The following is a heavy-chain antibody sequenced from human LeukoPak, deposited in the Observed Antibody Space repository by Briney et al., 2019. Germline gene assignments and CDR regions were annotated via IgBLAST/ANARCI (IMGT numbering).Heavy chain of an antibody. V-gene: IGHV1-69*05. CDR1: GGTFSSYA. CDR3: ARAGYDSSGYYHGYFDY. CDR2: IIPIFGTA. Sequence: SVKVSCKASGGTFSSYAISWVRQAPGQGLEWMGGIIPIFGTANYAQKFQGRVTITTDESTSTAYMELSSLRSEVTAVYYCARAGYDSSGYYHGYFDYWGQGTLVTVSS. J-gene: IGHJ4*02. D-gene: IGHD3-22*01.